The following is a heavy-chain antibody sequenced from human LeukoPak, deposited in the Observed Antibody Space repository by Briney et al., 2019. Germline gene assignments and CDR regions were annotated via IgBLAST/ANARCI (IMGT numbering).Heavy chain of an antibody. V-gene: IGHV4-59*01. CDR3: ARGRYCSGGSCYLDY. CDR2: IYYSRST. CDR1: GGSISSYY. D-gene: IGHD2-15*01. J-gene: IGHJ4*02. Sequence: SETLSLTCTVSGGSISSYYWSWIRQPPGKGLEWIGYIYYSRSTNTNPSLKSRVTISVDTSKTQFSLKLNSVTAADTAVYYCARGRYCSGGSCYLDYWGQGTLVTVPS.